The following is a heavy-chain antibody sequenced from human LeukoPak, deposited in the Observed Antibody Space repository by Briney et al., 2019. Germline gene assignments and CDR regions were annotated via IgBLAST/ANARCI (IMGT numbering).Heavy chain of an antibody. CDR2: INHGGST. J-gene: IGHJ4*02. Sequence: SGTLSLTCAVYGGSFSGYYWSWIRQPPGRGLEWIGEINHGGSTNYNPSLKSRVTISVDTSMNQFSLKLSSVTAADTAVYYCARGKYYCSGDSCSPPFDYWGRGALVTVSS. D-gene: IGHD2-15*01. CDR1: GGSFSGYY. V-gene: IGHV4-34*01. CDR3: ARGKYYCSGDSCSPPFDY.